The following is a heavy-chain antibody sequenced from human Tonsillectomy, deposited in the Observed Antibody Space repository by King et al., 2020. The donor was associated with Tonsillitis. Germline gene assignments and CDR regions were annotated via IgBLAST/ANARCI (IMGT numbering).Heavy chain of an antibody. CDR2: IYYSGST. CDR3: AREVVVVPAHPPDAFDI. V-gene: IGHV4-30-4*01. Sequence: QLQESGPGLVKPSQTLSLTCTVSGGSISSGDYYWSWIRQPPGKGLEWIGYIYYSGSTYYNPSLKSRVTISVDTSKNQFSLKLSSVTAADPAVYYCAREVVVVPAHPPDAFDIWGQGTMVTVSS. D-gene: IGHD2-2*01. CDR1: GGSISSGDYY. J-gene: IGHJ3*02.